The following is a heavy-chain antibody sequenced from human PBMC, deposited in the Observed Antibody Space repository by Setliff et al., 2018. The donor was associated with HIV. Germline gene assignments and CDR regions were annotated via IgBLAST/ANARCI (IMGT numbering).Heavy chain of an antibody. CDR3: AGLSGGMVPNY. CDR1: AVSISSGPYY. CDR2: VHYSGST. D-gene: IGHD3-10*01. Sequence: SETLSLTCAVSAVSISSGPYYWGWIRQPPGKGLEWIGSVHYSGSTHHNPSLNSRATTSIDTPKNQFSLKLNSVTAADTAVYYCAGLSGGMVPNYWGPGTLVTVSS. V-gene: IGHV4-39*01. J-gene: IGHJ4*02.